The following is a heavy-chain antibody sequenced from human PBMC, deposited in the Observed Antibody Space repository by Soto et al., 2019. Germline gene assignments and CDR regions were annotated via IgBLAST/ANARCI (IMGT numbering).Heavy chain of an antibody. CDR2: IYYSGST. Sequence: SETLSLTCTVSGGSISSYYWSWIRQPPGKGLEWIGYIYYSGSTNYNPSLKSRVTISVDTSKNQFSLKLSSVTAADTAVYYCARGVRMATIYWFDPWGQGTLVTV. CDR3: ARGVRMATIYWFDP. V-gene: IGHV4-59*01. CDR1: GGSISSYY. J-gene: IGHJ5*02. D-gene: IGHD5-12*01.